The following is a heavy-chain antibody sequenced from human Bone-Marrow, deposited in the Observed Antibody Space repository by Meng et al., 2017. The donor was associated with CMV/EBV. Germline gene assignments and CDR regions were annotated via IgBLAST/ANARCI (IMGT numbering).Heavy chain of an antibody. V-gene: IGHV4-34*01. Sequence: GSLRLSCAVYGGSFSGYYWSWIRQPPGKVLEWIGEINHSGSTNYNPSLKSRVTISVDTSKNQFSLKLSSVTAADTAVYYCARGFPRILYAYYYYGMDVWGQGTTVTVSS. CDR2: INHSGST. CDR3: ARGFPRILYAYYYYGMDV. D-gene: IGHD2-8*01. CDR1: GGSFSGYY. J-gene: IGHJ6*02.